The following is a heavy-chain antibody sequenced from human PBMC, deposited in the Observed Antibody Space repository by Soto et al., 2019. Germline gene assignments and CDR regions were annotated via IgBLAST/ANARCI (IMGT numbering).Heavy chain of an antibody. Sequence: QVQLVQSGAEVKKPWSSVKVSCKASGGTFSSYSINWVRQAPGQGLEWMGEIIPIFGTANYAQKFQGRVTITADESTITAYMELSSLRSEDTAVYYCARDGGRHSGGIDYWGQGTLVTVSS. CDR2: IIPIFGTA. D-gene: IGHD1-26*01. V-gene: IGHV1-69*01. J-gene: IGHJ4*02. CDR1: GGTFSSYS. CDR3: ARDGGRHSGGIDY.